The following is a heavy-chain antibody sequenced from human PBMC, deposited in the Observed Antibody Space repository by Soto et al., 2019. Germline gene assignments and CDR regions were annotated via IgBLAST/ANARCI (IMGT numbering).Heavy chain of an antibody. CDR2: INTNTGNP. V-gene: IGHV7-4-1*01. CDR1: GYTFTSYA. J-gene: IGHJ2*01. Sequence: QVQLVQSGSELKKPGASVKVSCKASGYTFTSYAMNWVRQAPGQGLEWMGWINTNTGNPTYAQGFTGRFVFSLDTSVSTAYLQICSLKAEDTAVYYCARGPWRGYCSGGSCYFPWYFDLWGRGTLVTVSS. CDR3: ARGPWRGYCSGGSCYFPWYFDL. D-gene: IGHD2-15*01.